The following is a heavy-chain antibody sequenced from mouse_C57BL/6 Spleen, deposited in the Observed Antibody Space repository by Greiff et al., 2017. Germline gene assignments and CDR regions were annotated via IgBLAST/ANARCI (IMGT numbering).Heavy chain of an antibody. J-gene: IGHJ2*01. CDR1: GYTFTEYT. CDR2: FYPGSGSI. Sequence: VQLQQSGAELVKPGASVKLSCKASGYTFTEYTIHWVKQRSGQGLEWIGWFYPGSGSIKYNEKFKDKATLTADKSYTTVYMERSRLTSEVSAVYCCGRHEDGLGSYFDDWGQGTTLTVSS. CDR3: GRHEDGLGSYFDD. D-gene: IGHD3-1*01. V-gene: IGHV1-62-2*01.